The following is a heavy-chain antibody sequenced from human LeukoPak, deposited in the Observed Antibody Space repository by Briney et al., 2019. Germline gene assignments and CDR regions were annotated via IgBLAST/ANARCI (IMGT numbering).Heavy chain of an antibody. J-gene: IGHJ4*02. D-gene: IGHD1-1*01. CDR2: INSDGSST. CDR3: AREVQLERLGFGKEGSAFDY. V-gene: IGHV3-74*01. CDR1: GFTFSSYW. Sequence: PGRSLRLSCAASGFTFSSYWMHWVRQAPGKGLVWVSRINSDGSSTSYADSVKGRFTISRDNAKNSLYLQMNSLRAEDTAVYYCAREVQLERLGFGKEGSAFDYWGQGTLVTVSS.